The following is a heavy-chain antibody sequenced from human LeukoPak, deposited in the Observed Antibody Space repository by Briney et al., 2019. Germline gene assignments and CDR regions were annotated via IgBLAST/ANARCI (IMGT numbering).Heavy chain of an antibody. CDR3: AREGLYSSSNFDY. Sequence: ASVKVSCKASGYTFTSYDINWVRQATGQGLEWMGWMNPNSGNTGYAQKFQGRVTMTRDTSISTAYMELSRLRSDDTAVYYCAREGLYSSSNFDYWGQGTLVTVSS. V-gene: IGHV1-8*01. CDR2: MNPNSGNT. CDR1: GYTFTSYD. J-gene: IGHJ4*02. D-gene: IGHD6-6*01.